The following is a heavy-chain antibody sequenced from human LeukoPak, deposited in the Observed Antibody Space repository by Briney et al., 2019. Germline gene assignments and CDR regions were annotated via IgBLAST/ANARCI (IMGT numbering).Heavy chain of an antibody. V-gene: IGHV3-74*01. Sequence: GGSLRLSCAASGFTFSIYWMHWVRQAPGKGLVWVSRISSEGSSTTYADSVRGRFTISRDNAKDTLYLQMNSLRAEDTAVYYCARGENTYIDYWGQGTLVTVSS. CDR3: ARGENTYIDY. CDR2: ISSEGSST. D-gene: IGHD3-16*01. J-gene: IGHJ4*02. CDR1: GFTFSIYW.